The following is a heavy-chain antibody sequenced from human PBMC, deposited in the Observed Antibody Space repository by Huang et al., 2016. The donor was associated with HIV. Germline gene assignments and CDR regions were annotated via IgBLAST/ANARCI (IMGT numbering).Heavy chain of an antibody. CDR1: GYRVTTYA. Sequence: QEQLVQSGSEFKKPGASVRVSCRASGYRVTTYAVDWVRQAPGQGLEWMGWISTVTGKPTYAQGFAGRFAFSVDTSVSTAYLMIRPLKAEDTAVYYCARRQGSGWDGHYSYYMDVWGKGTTVTVS. D-gene: IGHD6-25*01. V-gene: IGHV7-4-1*02. J-gene: IGHJ6*03. CDR2: ISTVTGKP. CDR3: ARRQGSGWDGHYSYYMDV.